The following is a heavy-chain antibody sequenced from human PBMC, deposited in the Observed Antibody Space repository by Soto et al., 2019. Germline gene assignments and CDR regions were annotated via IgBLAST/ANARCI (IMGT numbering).Heavy chain of an antibody. V-gene: IGHV1-69*13. J-gene: IGHJ6*02. D-gene: IGHD3-16*02. CDR3: VGGIIGVYGMDG. CDR1: GGTFSSYA. CDR2: IIPIFGTA. Sequence: ASVKGSCKASGGTFSSYAISWVRQAPGQGLEWMGGIIPIFGTANYAQKFQGRVTITADESTSTAYMELSSLRSEDTAVYYCVGGIIGVYGMDGWGQGTTVTV.